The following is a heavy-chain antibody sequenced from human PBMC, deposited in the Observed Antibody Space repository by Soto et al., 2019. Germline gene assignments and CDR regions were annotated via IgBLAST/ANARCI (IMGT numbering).Heavy chain of an antibody. J-gene: IGHJ6*02. D-gene: IGHD3-22*01. Sequence: GASVKVSCKASGDTFNFYTFSWVRQAPGQGLEWMGRIIPMVGMSNYAQKFQGRVTIIADRSTNTTYMQLSSLRSEDTALYYCARGGFYDSSGARNYYYYGMNVWG. CDR2: IIPMVGMS. CDR3: ARGGFYDSSGARNYYYYGMNV. CDR1: GDTFNFYT. V-gene: IGHV1-69*02.